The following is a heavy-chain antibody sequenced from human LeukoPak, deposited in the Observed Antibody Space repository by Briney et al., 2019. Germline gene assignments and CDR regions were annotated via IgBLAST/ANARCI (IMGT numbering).Heavy chain of an antibody. D-gene: IGHD6-13*01. J-gene: IGHJ5*02. CDR1: GFTFSSYW. CDR2: INSDGSST. Sequence: GGSLRLPCAASGFTFSSYWMHWVRQAPGKGLVWISRINSDGSSTSYADSVKGRFTISRDNAKNTLYLQMNSLKAEDTAVYYCARHSSSWYSHWFDPWGQGTLVTVSS. V-gene: IGHV3-74*01. CDR3: ARHSSSWYSHWFDP.